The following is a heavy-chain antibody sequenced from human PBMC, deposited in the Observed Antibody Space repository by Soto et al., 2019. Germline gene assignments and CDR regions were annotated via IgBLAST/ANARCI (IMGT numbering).Heavy chain of an antibody. J-gene: IGHJ4*02. CDR1: SGSISSSNW. V-gene: IGHV4-4*02. D-gene: IGHD4-17*01. Sequence: QVQLQESGPGLVKPSGTLSLTCAVSSGSISSSNWWSWVRQHPGKGLEWIGEIYHSGSTNYNPTLKRRITISVDKSKNQFALKLSSVTAADTAVYYCARWDYGDYYFDYWGQGTLVTVSS. CDR3: ARWDYGDYYFDY. CDR2: IYHSGST.